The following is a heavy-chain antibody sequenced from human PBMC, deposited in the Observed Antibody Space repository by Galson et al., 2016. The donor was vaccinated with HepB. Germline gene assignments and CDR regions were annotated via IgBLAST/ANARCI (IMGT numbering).Heavy chain of an antibody. CDR1: GFTFSRFG. Sequence: SLRLSCAASGFTFSRFGLHWVRQAPGKGLEWVAVIWYDGSDKYYADSVKGRFIISRDNSKNTLFLQMNSLRADDTAVYFCAREKEGCRGGSCYSDFDYWGQGTLVTVSS. CDR3: AREKEGCRGGSCYSDFDY. V-gene: IGHV3-33*01. CDR2: IWYDGSDK. D-gene: IGHD2-15*01. J-gene: IGHJ4*02.